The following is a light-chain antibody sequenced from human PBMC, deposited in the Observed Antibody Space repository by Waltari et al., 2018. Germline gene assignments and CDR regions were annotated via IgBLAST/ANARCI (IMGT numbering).Light chain of an antibody. CDR1: SSDIGDYNF. Sequence: QSALTQPASVFGSPGQSITISCTGTSSDIGDYNFVSWYQQHPGKAPKLMSYDVSLRPSGIASRFSGPKSGNTASLTIAGRQAEDEADYDCSTYTSSTTRIVGGGTKLT. CDR2: DVS. CDR3: STYTSSTTRI. J-gene: IGLJ2*01. V-gene: IGLV2-14*03.